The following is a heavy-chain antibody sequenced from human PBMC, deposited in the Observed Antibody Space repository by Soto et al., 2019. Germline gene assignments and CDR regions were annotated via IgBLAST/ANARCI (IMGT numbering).Heavy chain of an antibody. CDR1: GYTFTGYY. CDR2: INPSGGST. J-gene: IGHJ6*02. D-gene: IGHD6-13*01. CDR3: ARDEMYSSSWSKSKFYYYGMDV. Sequence: ASAKVSCKAAGYTFTGYYMHWVRQAPGQGLEWMGIINPSGGSTSYAQNFQGRVTMTRDTSTSTAYMELSSLRSEDTAVYYCARDEMYSSSWSKSKFYYYGMDVWGQGTTVTVSS. V-gene: IGHV1-46*01.